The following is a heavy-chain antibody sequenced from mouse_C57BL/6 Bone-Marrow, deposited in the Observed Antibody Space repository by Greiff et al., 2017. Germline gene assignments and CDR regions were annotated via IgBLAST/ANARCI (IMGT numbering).Heavy chain of an antibody. D-gene: IGHD2-4*01. CDR3: AVYYDYENYAMDY. Sequence: QVQLQQSGAELARPGASVKLSCKASGYTFTSYGIRWVKQRTGQGLEWIGEIHPRSGNTYYNEKFKGKATLTADKSSSTAYMELRRLTSEDSAVYFCAVYYDYENYAMDYWGQGTSVTVSS. CDR2: IHPRSGNT. V-gene: IGHV1-81*01. CDR1: GYTFTSYG. J-gene: IGHJ4*01.